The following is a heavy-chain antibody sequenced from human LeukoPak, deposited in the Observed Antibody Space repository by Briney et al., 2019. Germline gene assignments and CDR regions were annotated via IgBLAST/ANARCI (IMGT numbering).Heavy chain of an antibody. CDR3: ARDGTIAAAGRADIKVGRYYYMDV. CDR1: GDSISSNNFY. V-gene: IGHV4-4*07. Sequence: SETLSLTCTVSGDSISSNNFYWSWIRQPAGKGLEWIGRIYTSGSTNYNPSLKSRVTMSVDTSKNQFSLKLSSVTAVDTAVYYCARDGTIAAAGRADIKVGRYYYMDVWGKGTTVTISS. J-gene: IGHJ6*03. CDR2: IYTSGST. D-gene: IGHD6-13*01.